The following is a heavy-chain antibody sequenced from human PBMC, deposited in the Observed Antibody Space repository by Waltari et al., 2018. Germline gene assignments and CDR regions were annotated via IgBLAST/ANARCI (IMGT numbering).Heavy chain of an antibody. CDR3: ASQSSSYGFLFDP. CDR1: GRTLSSYA. J-gene: IGHJ5*02. Sequence: QVQLVQSGAEVKKPGSSVKVSCQASGRTLSSYATSWVRPAPGQGLEWMGRISPIFGTANYAQKFQGRVTITADESTSTAYMELNSLRSEDTAVYYCASQSSSYGFLFDPWGQGTLVTVSS. V-gene: IGHV1-69*15. CDR2: ISPIFGTA. D-gene: IGHD6-13*01.